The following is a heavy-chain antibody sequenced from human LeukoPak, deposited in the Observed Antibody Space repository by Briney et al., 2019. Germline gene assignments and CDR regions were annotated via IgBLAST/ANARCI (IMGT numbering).Heavy chain of an antibody. D-gene: IGHD2-21*02. CDR3: ASPGRVTHFDY. V-gene: IGHV4-39*01. CDR1: GGSISSSSYY. CDR2: IYYSGST. Sequence: SETLSLTCTVSGGSISSSSYYWGWIRQPPGKGLEWIGSIYYSGSTYYNPSLKSRVTISVDTSKNQFSLKLSSVTAADTAVYYCASPGRVTHFDYWGQGTPVTVSS. J-gene: IGHJ4*02.